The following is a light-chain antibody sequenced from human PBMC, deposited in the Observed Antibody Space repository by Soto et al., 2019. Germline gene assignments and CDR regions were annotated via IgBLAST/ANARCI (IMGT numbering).Light chain of an antibody. CDR1: QSVTSNY. Sequence: ETVLAQSPGTLSLSPGERATLSCRASQSVTSNYLAWYQQKPGQAPRRLIYGASSRATGIPDRFSGSGSGTDFTLTISRLEPEDFAVYYCQQYGSSPPYTFGQGTKLEIK. V-gene: IGKV3-20*01. CDR2: GAS. CDR3: QQYGSSPPYT. J-gene: IGKJ2*01.